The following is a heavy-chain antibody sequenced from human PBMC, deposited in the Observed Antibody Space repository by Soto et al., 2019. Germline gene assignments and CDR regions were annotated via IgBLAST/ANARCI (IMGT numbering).Heavy chain of an antibody. CDR2: IYPGDSDT. CDR3: ATTKQASGYSCSFSFDY. CDR1: GFTFTTYW. J-gene: IGHJ4*02. Sequence: GESLKISCKGFGFTFTTYWIAWVRQMPGKGLEWMGIIYPGDSDTRYSPSFQGQVTISADKSITTAYLQWSSVKASDTAIYYCATTKQASGYSCSFSFDYWGQGTQVTVSS. D-gene: IGHD6-13*01. V-gene: IGHV5-51*01.